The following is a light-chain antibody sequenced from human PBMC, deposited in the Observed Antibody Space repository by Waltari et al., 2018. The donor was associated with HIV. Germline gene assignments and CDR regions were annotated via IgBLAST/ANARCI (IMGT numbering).Light chain of an antibody. Sequence: DIQMTQSPSTLSASVGDRVTITCRASQSISSWLAWYQQKPGKAPNLLIYKASSLESGVPSRFSGSGSGTEFTLTISSLQPDDFATYYCQQYNSYAYTFGQGIKLEIK. V-gene: IGKV1-5*03. CDR3: QQYNSYAYT. CDR2: KAS. CDR1: QSISSW. J-gene: IGKJ2*01.